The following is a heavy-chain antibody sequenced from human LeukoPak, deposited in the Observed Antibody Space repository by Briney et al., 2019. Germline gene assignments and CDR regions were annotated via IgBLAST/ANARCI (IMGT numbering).Heavy chain of an antibody. V-gene: IGHV3-23*01. CDR2: ISGSGGST. D-gene: IGHD3-22*01. CDR3: AKAVTYYYDSSGYSTQSYGEFDY. Sequence: GGSLRLSCAASGVTLSSYAMSWARQAPGKGLEWVSAISGSGGSTYYADSVKGRFTISRDNSKNTLYLQMNSLRAEDTAVYYCAKAVTYYYDSSGYSTQSYGEFDYWGQGTLVTVSS. CDR1: GVTLSSYA. J-gene: IGHJ4*02.